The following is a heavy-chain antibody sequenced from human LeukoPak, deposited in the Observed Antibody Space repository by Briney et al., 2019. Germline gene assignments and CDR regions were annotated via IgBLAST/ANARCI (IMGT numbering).Heavy chain of an antibody. CDR2: ISAYNGNT. J-gene: IGHJ4*02. Sequence: ASVKVSCKASGYTFTSYGISWVRQAPGRGLEWMGWISAYNGNTSYAQKLQGRVTMTTDTSTSTAYMELRSLRSDDTAVYYCARVRVVVVPAAMYFDYWGQGTLVTVSS. V-gene: IGHV1-18*01. CDR3: ARVRVVVVPAAMYFDY. CDR1: GYTFTSYG. D-gene: IGHD2-2*01.